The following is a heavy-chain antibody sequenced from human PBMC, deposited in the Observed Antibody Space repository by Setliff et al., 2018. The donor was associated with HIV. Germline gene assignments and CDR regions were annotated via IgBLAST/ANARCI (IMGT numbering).Heavy chain of an antibody. CDR3: ARGRHGLGLDV. CDR2: IYYSGST. CDR1: GGSISSSSYY. D-gene: IGHD3-10*01. V-gene: IGHV4-39*07. Sequence: PSETLSLTCTVSGGSISSSSYYWGWIRQPPGKGLEWIGSIYYSGSTYYNPSLKSRVTISIDTSKSQISLKVRSVTAADTAVYYCARGRHGLGLDVWGQGTLVTVSS. J-gene: IGHJ4*02.